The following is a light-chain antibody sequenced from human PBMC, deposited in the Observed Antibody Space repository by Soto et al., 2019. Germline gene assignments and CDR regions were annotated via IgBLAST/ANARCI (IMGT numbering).Light chain of an antibody. J-gene: IGLJ3*02. V-gene: IGLV2-18*01. CDR3: SFYKGRSSWV. CDR1: SSDVGSYNL. CDR2: EIS. Sequence: QSALTQPASVSGSPGQSITISCTGTSSDVGSYNLVSWYKQPPGTAPKLIIYEISNRASGVPDRFSGSKFGNTASLTISGLQTEDEADYYCSFYKGRSSWVFGGGTKVTVL.